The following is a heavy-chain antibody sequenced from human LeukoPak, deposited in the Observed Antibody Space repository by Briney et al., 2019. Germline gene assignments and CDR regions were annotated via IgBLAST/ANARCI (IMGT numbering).Heavy chain of an antibody. CDR2: IDWDDDK. J-gene: IGHJ4*02. Sequence: SGPTLLNPTQTLTLTCTFSGFSLSTSGMCVSWIRQPPGKALEWLARIDWDDDKYYSTSLKTRLTISKDTSKNQVVLTMTNMDPVDTATYYCAQLVYDTKNFDYWGQGTLVTVSS. D-gene: IGHD3-22*01. V-gene: IGHV2-70*11. CDR1: GFSLSTSGMC. CDR3: AQLVYDTKNFDY.